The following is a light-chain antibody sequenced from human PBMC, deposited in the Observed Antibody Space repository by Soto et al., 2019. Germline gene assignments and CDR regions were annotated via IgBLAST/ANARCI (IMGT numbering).Light chain of an antibody. J-gene: IGKJ5*01. CDR2: GAF. CDR3: QQRNIWPPVT. V-gene: IGKV3-11*01. CDR1: PSVTNF. Sequence: EFVLTQSPGTLSLYPGERATLSCRASPSVTNFLAWYQQKPGQAPRLLIYGAFNRATGIPARFSGSGSGTDFTLTISSLEPEDSAIYYCQQRNIWPPVTFGQGTRLEIK.